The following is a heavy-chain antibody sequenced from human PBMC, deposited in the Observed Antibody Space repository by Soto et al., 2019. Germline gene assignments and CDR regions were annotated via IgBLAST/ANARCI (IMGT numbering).Heavy chain of an antibody. CDR2: INAANGNT. V-gene: IGHV1-3*01. CDR1: GYIFSTYT. Sequence: QVHLVQSGAEVKKPGASVKVSCKASGYIFSTYTMHWVRQAPGQRLEWMGWINAANGNTKYSQNFQGRVTISRDTSASTAYLELSSLSSEDTAVYYCARVSFETSGYADYWGQGTLVTVSS. D-gene: IGHD3-22*01. J-gene: IGHJ4*02. CDR3: ARVSFETSGYADY.